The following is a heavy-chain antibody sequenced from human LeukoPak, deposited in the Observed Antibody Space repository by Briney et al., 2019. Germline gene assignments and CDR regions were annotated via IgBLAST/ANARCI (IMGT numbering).Heavy chain of an antibody. Sequence: GWCLRLSCAASGFTFSRYAMSWVRQAPGKRLEWVSGICASGEITYYADSVKGRLTISRDNSKKTLYLLINSLRAEDTAVYFCASVPRYGASFFDCWGQGTLVSVST. V-gene: IGHV3-23*01. J-gene: IGHJ4*02. D-gene: IGHD4-17*01. CDR2: ICASGEIT. CDR3: ASVPRYGASFFDC. CDR1: GFTFSRYA.